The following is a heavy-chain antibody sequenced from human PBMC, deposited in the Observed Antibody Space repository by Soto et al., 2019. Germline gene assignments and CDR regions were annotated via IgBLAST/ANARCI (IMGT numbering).Heavy chain of an antibody. Sequence: SETLSLTCTVSGGSISSGGYYWSWIRQHPGKGLEWIGYIYYSGSTYYKPSLKSRVTISVDTSKNQFSLKLSSVTAADTAVYYCARDRAGALYFDYWGQGTLVTVSS. V-gene: IGHV4-31*03. CDR2: IYYSGST. D-gene: IGHD6-13*01. CDR1: GGSISSGGYY. CDR3: ARDRAGALYFDY. J-gene: IGHJ4*02.